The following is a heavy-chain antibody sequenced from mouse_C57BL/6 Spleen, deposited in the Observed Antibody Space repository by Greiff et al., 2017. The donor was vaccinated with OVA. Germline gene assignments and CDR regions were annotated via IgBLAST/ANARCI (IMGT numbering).Heavy chain of an antibody. Sequence: VHVKQSGAELVRPGASVKLSCTASGFNIKDDYMHWVKQRPEQGLEWIGWIDPENGDTEYASKFQGKATITADTSSNPAYLQLSSLTSEDTAVYYCTTYYGSVWGKGTTLTVSA. V-gene: IGHV14-4*01. CDR1: GFNIKDDY. CDR2: IDPENGDT. D-gene: IGHD1-1*01. CDR3: TTYYGSV. J-gene: IGHJ2*01.